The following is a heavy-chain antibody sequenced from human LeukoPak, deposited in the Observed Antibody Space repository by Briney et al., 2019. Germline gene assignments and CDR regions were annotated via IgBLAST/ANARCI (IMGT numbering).Heavy chain of an antibody. CDR3: ARIDRGSSSSRGDY. CDR1: GYTFTGYY. CDR2: INPNSGGT. V-gene: IGHV1-2*02. J-gene: IGHJ4*01. Sequence: ASVKVSCKASGYTFTGYYMHWVRQAHGQGLEWMGWINPNSGGTNYAQKFQGRVTMTRDTSISTAYIELSRLRSDDTAVYYCARIDRGSSSSRGDYWGQGTLVTVSS. D-gene: IGHD6-6*01.